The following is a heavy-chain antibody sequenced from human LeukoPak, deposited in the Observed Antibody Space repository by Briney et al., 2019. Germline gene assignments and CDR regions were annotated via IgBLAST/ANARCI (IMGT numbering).Heavy chain of an antibody. J-gene: IGHJ6*02. CDR2: INSDGSST. CDR3: ASLVPAAITGMDV. D-gene: IGHD2-2*01. CDR1: GFTFSSYW. V-gene: IGHV3-74*01. Sequence: GGSLRLSCAASGFTFSSYWMHWVRQAPGKGLVWVSRINSDGSSTSYADSVKGRFTISRDNAKNTLYLQMNRLRAEDTAVYYCASLVPAAITGMDVWGQGTTVTVSS.